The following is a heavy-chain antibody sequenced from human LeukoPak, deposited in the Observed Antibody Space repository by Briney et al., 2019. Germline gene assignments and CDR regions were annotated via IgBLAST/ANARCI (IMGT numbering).Heavy chain of an antibody. J-gene: IGHJ6*04. D-gene: IGHD5-12*01. CDR2: LNHSGST. CDR1: GGSFSGYY. V-gene: IGHV4-34*01. CDR3: ARGRWLRLAYYYGMDV. Sequence: SSETLSLTCAVYGGSFSGYYWSRIRQPPGKGLEWIGELNHSGSTNYNPSLKSRVTISVDTSKNQFSLKLSSVTAADTAVYYCARGRWLRLAYYYGMDVWGKGTTVTVSS.